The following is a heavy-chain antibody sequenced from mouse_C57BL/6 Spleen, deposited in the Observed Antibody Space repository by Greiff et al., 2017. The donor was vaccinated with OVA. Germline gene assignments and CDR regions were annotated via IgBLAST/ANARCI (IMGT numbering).Heavy chain of an antibody. CDR3: ASTAKAKAMDY. CDR2: IDPSDSYT. V-gene: IGHV1-59*01. J-gene: IGHJ4*01. CDR1: GYTFTSYW. Sequence: QVQLKQPGAELVRPGTSVKLSCKASGYTFTSYWMHWVKQRPGQGLEWIGVIDPSDSYTNYNQKFKGKATLTVDTSSSTAYMQLSSLTSEDSAVYYCASTAKAKAMDYWGQGTSVTVSS. D-gene: IGHD3-2*02.